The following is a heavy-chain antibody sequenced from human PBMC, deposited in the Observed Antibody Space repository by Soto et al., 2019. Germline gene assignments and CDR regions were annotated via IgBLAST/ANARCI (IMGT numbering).Heavy chain of an antibody. CDR1: GGTFSSYT. CDR3: VTGDSSGYRTLFDY. V-gene: IGHV1-69*02. Sequence: QVQLVQSGAEVKKPGSSVKVSCKASGGTFSSYTISWVRQAPGQGLEWMGRIIPNLGIANYAQKFQGRVTITADKSTSTAYMELSSLRSEDTAVYYCVTGDSSGYRTLFDYWGQGTLVTVSS. CDR2: IIPNLGIA. D-gene: IGHD3-22*01. J-gene: IGHJ4*02.